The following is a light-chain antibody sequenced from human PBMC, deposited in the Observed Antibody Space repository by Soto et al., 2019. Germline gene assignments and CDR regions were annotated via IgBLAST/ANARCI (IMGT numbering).Light chain of an antibody. CDR2: DTS. CDR1: QSVSSSY. Sequence: EIVLTQSPGTLSLSPGERATLSCRASQSVSSSYLAWYQQKPGQAPRLLIYDTSSRATGIPDRFSGSGSGTVFTLAISRLEPEDFAVYYCQQCGSSPSFGHGTKVELK. V-gene: IGKV3-20*01. J-gene: IGKJ1*01. CDR3: QQCGSSPS.